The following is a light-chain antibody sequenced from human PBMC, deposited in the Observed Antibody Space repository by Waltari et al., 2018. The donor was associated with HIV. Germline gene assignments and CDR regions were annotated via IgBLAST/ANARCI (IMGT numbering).Light chain of an antibody. Sequence: SNKLTQPPSVSESPGQTARITCSGDALAKHHAYRYQQKPGQAPWLVVYNGRERPSGIPERFSGSSSGTTVTLTISGVQSEDEADYYCQSTDSSGISWVCGRGTKLTVL. V-gene: IGLV3-25*03. CDR3: QSTDSSGISWV. CDR2: NGR. CDR1: ALAKHH. J-gene: IGLJ3*02.